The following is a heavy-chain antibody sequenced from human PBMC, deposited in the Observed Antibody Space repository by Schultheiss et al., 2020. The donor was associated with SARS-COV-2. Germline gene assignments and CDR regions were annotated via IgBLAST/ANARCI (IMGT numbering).Heavy chain of an antibody. CDR1: GFTVSSNY. CDR2: ISYDGSNK. J-gene: IGHJ5*02. CDR3: ARGWWQMGDGWFDP. D-gene: IGHD2-15*01. V-gene: IGHV3-30*03. Sequence: GGSLRLSCAASGFTVSSNYMSWVRQAPGKGLEWVAVISYDGSNKYYADSVKGRFTISRDNSKNTLYLQMNSLRAEDTAVYYCARGWWQMGDGWFDPWGQGTLVTVSS.